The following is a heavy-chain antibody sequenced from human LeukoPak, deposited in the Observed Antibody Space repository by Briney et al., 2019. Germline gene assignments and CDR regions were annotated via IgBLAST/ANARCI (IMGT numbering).Heavy chain of an antibody. CDR1: GGSISSYY. CDR2: VYYSGST. D-gene: IGHD1-14*01. J-gene: IGHJ4*02. Sequence: SETLSLTCSVSGGSISSYYWSFIRQPPGKGLEWIGYVYYSGSTNYNPSLKSRVTISVDTSKNQFSLKLSSVTAADTAVYYCARHYISGYFFDYWGQGTLVTASS. CDR3: ARHYISGYFFDY. V-gene: IGHV4-59*08.